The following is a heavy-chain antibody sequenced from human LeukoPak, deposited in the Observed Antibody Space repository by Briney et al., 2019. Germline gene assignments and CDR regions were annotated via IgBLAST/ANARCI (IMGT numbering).Heavy chain of an antibody. J-gene: IGHJ4*02. CDR1: GFTFSSYW. V-gene: IGHV3-7*01. CDR2: IKQDGSEK. Sequence: GGSLRLSCAASGFTFSSYWMSWVRQAPGKGLEWVANIKQDGSEKYYVDSVKGRFTTSRDNAKNSLYLQMNSLRAEDTAVYYCARDEPLVVVPAAVPIFDYWGQGTLVTVSS. D-gene: IGHD2-2*02. CDR3: ARDEPLVVVPAAVPIFDY.